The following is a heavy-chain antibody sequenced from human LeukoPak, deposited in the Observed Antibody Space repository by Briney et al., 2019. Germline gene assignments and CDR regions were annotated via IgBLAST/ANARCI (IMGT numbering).Heavy chain of an antibody. Sequence: PGGSLRLSCAASGFTFSTYSMNWVRQAPGKGLEWVSYISSGSSIIEYAASVKGRFTISRDNSKNTLYLQMNSLRAEDTAVYYCAKELQWLSPFDYWGQGTLVTVSS. V-gene: IGHV3-48*01. J-gene: IGHJ4*02. CDR1: GFTFSTYS. CDR2: ISSGSSII. CDR3: AKELQWLSPFDY. D-gene: IGHD6-19*01.